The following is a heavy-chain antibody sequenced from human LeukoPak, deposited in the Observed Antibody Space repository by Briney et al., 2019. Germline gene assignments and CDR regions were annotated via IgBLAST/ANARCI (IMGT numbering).Heavy chain of an antibody. J-gene: IGHJ4*02. CDR2: IKQDGSEK. CDR3: ARERRGSSNTAMVMVESDY. D-gene: IGHD5-18*01. Sequence: GGSLRLSCAASGFTFSSYWMSWVRQAPGKGLEWVANIKQDGSEKYYVDSVKGRFTISRDNAKNSLYLQMNSLRAEDTAVYYCARERRGSSNTAMVMVESDYWGQGTLVTVSS. V-gene: IGHV3-7*01. CDR1: GFTFSSYW.